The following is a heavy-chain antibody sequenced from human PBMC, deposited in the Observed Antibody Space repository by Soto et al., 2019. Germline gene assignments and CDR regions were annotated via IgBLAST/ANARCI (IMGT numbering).Heavy chain of an antibody. CDR2: VYYTGST. D-gene: IGHD6-19*01. V-gene: IGHV4-59*01. CDR1: GGSISGSY. Sequence: AXETLSLTCSVSGGSISGSYWSWIRQSPGKGLEWLGYVYYTGSTNYSPSLRSRVSISVDTSKNEFSLRLSSVTAADTAVYFCARSVAVPGAHIDYWGQGTQVTAPQ. CDR3: ARSVAVPGAHIDY. J-gene: IGHJ4*02.